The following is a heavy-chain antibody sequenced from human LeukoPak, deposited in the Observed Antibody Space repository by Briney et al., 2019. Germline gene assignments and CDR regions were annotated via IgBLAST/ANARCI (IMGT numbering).Heavy chain of an antibody. Sequence: GGSLRLSCAASGFTFSSYWMSWVRQAPGKGLEWVANIKQDGSEKYYVDSVKGRFTISRDNAKNSLYLQMNSLRAEDTAVYYCAKSGSYYMGLLDYFDYWGQGTLVTVSS. J-gene: IGHJ4*02. V-gene: IGHV3-7*01. CDR2: IKQDGSEK. CDR3: AKSGSYYMGLLDYFDY. D-gene: IGHD1-26*01. CDR1: GFTFSSYW.